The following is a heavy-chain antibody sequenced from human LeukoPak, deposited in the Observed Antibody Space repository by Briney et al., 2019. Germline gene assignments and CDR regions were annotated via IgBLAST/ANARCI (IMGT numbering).Heavy chain of an antibody. CDR1: GGTFSSYA. CDR3: AREHPRGGAFDI. Sequence: ASVKVSCKASGGTFSSYAISWVRQAPGQGLGWMGGIIPIFGTANYAQKFQGRVTITADESTSTAYMELSGLRSEDTAVYYCAREHPRGGAFDIWGQGTMVTVSS. J-gene: IGHJ3*02. CDR2: IIPIFGTA. V-gene: IGHV1-69*13. D-gene: IGHD6-25*01.